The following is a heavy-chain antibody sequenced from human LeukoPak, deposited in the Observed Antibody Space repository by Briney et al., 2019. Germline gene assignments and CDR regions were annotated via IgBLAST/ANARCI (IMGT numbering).Heavy chain of an antibody. Sequence: GGSLRLSCAASGFTFSSYSMNWVRQAPGKGLEWVSYISSSSSTIYYADSVKGRFTISRDNAKNSLYRQMNSLRDEDTAVYYCARDRFYCSSTSCSTPGWDYFDYWGQGTLVTVSS. CDR2: ISSSSSTI. D-gene: IGHD2-2*01. V-gene: IGHV3-48*02. CDR3: ARDRFYCSSTSCSTPGWDYFDY. J-gene: IGHJ4*02. CDR1: GFTFSSYS.